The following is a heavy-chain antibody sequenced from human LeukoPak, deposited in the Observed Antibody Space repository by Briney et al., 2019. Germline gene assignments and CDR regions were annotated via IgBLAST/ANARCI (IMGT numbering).Heavy chain of an antibody. V-gene: IGHV4-61*02. Sequence: SETLSLTCTVSGGSISSGSYYWSWIRQPAGKGLEWIGRIYTSGSTNYNPSLKSRVTISVDTSKNQFSLNLNSMTAADTAVYYCARERVGAVVWSDPWGQGTLVTVSS. D-gene: IGHD1-26*01. CDR3: ARERVGAVVWSDP. J-gene: IGHJ5*02. CDR2: IYTSGST. CDR1: GGSISSGSYY.